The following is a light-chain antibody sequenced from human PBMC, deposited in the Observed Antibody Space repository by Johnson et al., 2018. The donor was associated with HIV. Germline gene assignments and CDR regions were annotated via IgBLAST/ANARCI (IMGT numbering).Light chain of an antibody. CDR1: SSNIGNNY. CDR2: DNN. J-gene: IGLJ1*01. CDR3: GTWDSSLSAYV. V-gene: IGLV1-51*01. Sequence: QSVLTQPPSVSAAPGQKVTISCYGSSSNIGNNYVSWYQQLPGTAPKLLIYDNNKRPSGIPDRFSGSKSGTSATLGITGLQTENEADYYCGTWDSSLSAYVFGIGTKVTVL.